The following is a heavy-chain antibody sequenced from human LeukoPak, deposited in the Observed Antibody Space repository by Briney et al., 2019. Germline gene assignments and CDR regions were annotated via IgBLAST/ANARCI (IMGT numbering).Heavy chain of an antibody. CDR1: GYTFTSYD. V-gene: IGHV1-8*01. CDR3: ARGRGVRYGGYTYYFDY. CDR2: MNPNSGNT. J-gene: IGHJ4*02. D-gene: IGHD5-12*01. Sequence: ASVKVSCKASGYTFTSYDINWVRQATGQGLEWMGWMNPNSGNTGYAQKFQGRVTMTRNTSISTAYVELSSLRSEDTAVYYCARGRGVRYGGYTYYFDYWGQGTLVTVSS.